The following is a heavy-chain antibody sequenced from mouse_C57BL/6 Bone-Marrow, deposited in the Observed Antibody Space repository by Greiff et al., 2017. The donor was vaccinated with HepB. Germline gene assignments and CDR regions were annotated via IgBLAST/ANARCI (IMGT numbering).Heavy chain of an antibody. CDR1: GFTFSRYA. J-gene: IGHJ3*01. Sequence: EVKVVESGGGLVKPGGSLKLSCAASGFTFSRYAMSWVRQTPEKRLEWVATISDGGSYTSYPDNVKGRFTISRDNAKNNLYLQMSHLKSEDTAMYYCARRGRGCAYWGQGTLVTVSA. V-gene: IGHV5-4*03. D-gene: IGHD3-3*01. CDR3: ARRGRGCAY. CDR2: ISDGGSYT.